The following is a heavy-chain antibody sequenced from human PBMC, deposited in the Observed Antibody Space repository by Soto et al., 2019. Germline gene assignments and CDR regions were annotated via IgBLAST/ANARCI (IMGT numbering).Heavy chain of an antibody. J-gene: IGHJ4*02. CDR1: GAPVISHSYY. D-gene: IGHD6-19*01. CDR3: VKQAVASMSSE. CDR2: INVGGTT. V-gene: IGHV4-39*01. Sequence: XTLSLPCAVSGAPVISHSYYWVWIRQPPGKGLEWIGTINVGGTTYYSPSLKSRLTASLDTSNNQVSLILSSVTFTDTAVYFCVKQAVASMSSEWGPGNLVT.